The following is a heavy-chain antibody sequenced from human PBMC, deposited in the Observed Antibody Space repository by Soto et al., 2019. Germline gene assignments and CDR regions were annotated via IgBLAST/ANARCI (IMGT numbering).Heavy chain of an antibody. CDR1: GGSISSSSYY. CDR2: IYYSGST. D-gene: IGHD3-22*01. CDR3: ATYDSSGYYFRFDP. Sequence: SETLSLTCTVSGGSISSSSYYWGWIRQPPGKGLEWIGSIYYSGSTYYNPSLKSRVTISVDTSKNQFSLKLSSVTAADTAVYYCATYDSSGYYFRFDPWGQGTLVTVSS. J-gene: IGHJ5*02. V-gene: IGHV4-39*01.